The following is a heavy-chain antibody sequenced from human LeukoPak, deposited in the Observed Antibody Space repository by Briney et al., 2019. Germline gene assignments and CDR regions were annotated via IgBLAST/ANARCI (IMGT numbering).Heavy chain of an antibody. D-gene: IGHD2-15*01. CDR1: GYTFTSYG. Sequence: ASVKVSCKASGYTFTSYGISWVRQAPGQGLEWMGWIGAYNGNTNYAQKLQGRVTMTTDTSTSTAYMELRSLRSDDTAVYYCARDLCSGGSCYSAWFDPWGQGTLVTVSS. CDR2: IGAYNGNT. V-gene: IGHV1-18*04. CDR3: ARDLCSGGSCYSAWFDP. J-gene: IGHJ5*02.